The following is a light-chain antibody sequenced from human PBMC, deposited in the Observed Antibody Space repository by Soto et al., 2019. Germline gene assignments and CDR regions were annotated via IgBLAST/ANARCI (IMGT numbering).Light chain of an antibody. J-gene: IGLJ1*01. Sequence: QSALTQPPSASGSPVQSVTISCTGTSSDVGGYNYVSWYQQHPGKAPKLMIFEVSKRPSGVPYRFSGSKSGATASLPVSGLHAEDEADYYCSSYAGSNNYVFGAGTKLTVL. CDR3: SSYAGSNNYV. CDR2: EVS. CDR1: SSDVGGYNY. V-gene: IGLV2-8*01.